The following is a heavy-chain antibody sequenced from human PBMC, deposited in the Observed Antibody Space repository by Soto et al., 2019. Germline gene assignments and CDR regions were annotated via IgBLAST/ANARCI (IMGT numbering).Heavy chain of an antibody. CDR3: ARGTGDFWSGYYGMDV. V-gene: IGHV4-59*01. CDR1: GGSISSYY. CDR2: IYYSGST. Sequence: QVQLQESGPGLVKPSETLSLTCTVSGGSISSYYWSWIRQPPGKGLEWIGYIYYSGSTNYNPSLKSRVTISVDTSKNQFSLKLSSVTAADTAVYYCARGTGDFWSGYYGMDVWGQGTTVTVSS. D-gene: IGHD3-3*01. J-gene: IGHJ6*02.